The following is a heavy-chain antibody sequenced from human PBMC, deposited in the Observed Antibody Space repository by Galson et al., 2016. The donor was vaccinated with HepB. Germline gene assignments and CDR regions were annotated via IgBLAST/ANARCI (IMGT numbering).Heavy chain of an antibody. V-gene: IGHV3-33*01. CDR3: ARFGTGLDY. Sequence: SLRLSCAASGFSFNIYGMHWVRQAPGKGLEWVALIWYDGSKKYYVDSVKGRFTISRNNSQNTLYLQMNSLRAEDTAVYYCARFGTGLDYWGQGTLVTVSS. D-gene: IGHD3/OR15-3a*01. CDR1: GFSFNIYG. J-gene: IGHJ4*02. CDR2: IWYDGSKK.